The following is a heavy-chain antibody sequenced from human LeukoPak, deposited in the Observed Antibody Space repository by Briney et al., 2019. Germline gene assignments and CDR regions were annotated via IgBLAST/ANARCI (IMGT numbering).Heavy chain of an antibody. CDR1: GFTFSYYG. V-gene: IGHV3-30*18. Sequence: GGSLRLSCAASGFTFSYYGMHWVRQAPGKGLEWVAAASSYESDKYYVDSVKGRFTISRDNSKNTLYPQLNSLRAEDTAVYYCAKGEPRGGYYYHYLDVWGKGTTVTVSS. CDR3: AKGEPRGGYYYHYLDV. J-gene: IGHJ6*03. D-gene: IGHD1-26*01. CDR2: ASSYESDK.